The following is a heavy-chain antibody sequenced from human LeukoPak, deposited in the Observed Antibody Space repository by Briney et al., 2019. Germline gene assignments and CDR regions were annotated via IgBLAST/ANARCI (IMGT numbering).Heavy chain of an antibody. V-gene: IGHV1-18*01. D-gene: IGHD3-22*01. CDR2: ISAHKGNT. CDR1: GYTSSKYG. J-gene: IGHJ4*02. CDR3: ARPGEGGYYFDY. Sequence: ASVKVSCKTSGYTSSKYGISWVRQAPGQGLEWMGWISAHKGNTNYPQNFQGRVTITADESTSTAYMELSSLRSEDTAVYYCARPGEGGYYFDYWGQGTLVTVSS.